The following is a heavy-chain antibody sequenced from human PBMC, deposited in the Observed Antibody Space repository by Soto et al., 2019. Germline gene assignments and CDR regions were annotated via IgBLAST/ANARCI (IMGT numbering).Heavy chain of an antibody. J-gene: IGHJ4*02. Sequence: GGSLRLSCAASGFTFSSYAMHWVRQAPGKGLECVAVISYDGSNKYYADSVKGRFTISRDNSKNTLYLQMNSLRAEDTAVYYCARGTYYYDSSGYYYLDYWGQGTLVTVSS. D-gene: IGHD3-22*01. CDR1: GFTFSSYA. V-gene: IGHV3-30-3*01. CDR2: ISYDGSNK. CDR3: ARGTYYYDSSGYYYLDY.